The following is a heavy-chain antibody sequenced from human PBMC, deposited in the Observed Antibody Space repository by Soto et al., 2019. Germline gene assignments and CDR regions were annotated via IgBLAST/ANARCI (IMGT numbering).Heavy chain of an antibody. J-gene: IGHJ5*02. CDR3: ARWWSGSRQGFDP. Sequence: QVQLQESGPGLVKPSQTLSLTCTVSGGSISSGDYYWSWIRQHPGKGLEWIGYIYYSGSTYYNPSCKSRVTISVDTSKTQFSLKLSSVTAAATAVYYCARWWSGSRQGFDPWGQGTLVTVSS. V-gene: IGHV4-31*03. CDR1: GGSISSGDYY. CDR2: IYYSGST. D-gene: IGHD3-3*01.